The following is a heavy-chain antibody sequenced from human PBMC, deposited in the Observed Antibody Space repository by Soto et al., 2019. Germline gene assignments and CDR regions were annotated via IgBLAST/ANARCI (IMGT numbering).Heavy chain of an antibody. D-gene: IGHD1-26*01. V-gene: IGHV1-2*06. Sequence: QVQLVQSGAGVRKPGASVRVSCKASGYTFTGYYMYWVRQAPGQGLEWMGRINPNGGATNYAQKFQGRVTMTRDTSIKTAYMEMSGLKSDDTAVYDCARVWVGASIDGMDVWGLGTTVTVSS. CDR1: GYTFTGYY. J-gene: IGHJ6*02. CDR2: INPNGGAT. CDR3: ARVWVGASIDGMDV.